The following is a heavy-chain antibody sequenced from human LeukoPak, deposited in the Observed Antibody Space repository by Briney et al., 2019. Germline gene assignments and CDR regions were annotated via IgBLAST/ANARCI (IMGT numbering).Heavy chain of an antibody. J-gene: IGHJ6*02. CDR2: INPNSGGT. V-gene: IGHV1-2*02. Sequence: ASVKVSCKASGYTFTGYYMHWVRQAPGQGLEWMGWINPNSGGTNYAQRFQGRVTMTRDTSISTAYMELSRLRSDDTAVYYCARVRKQWLSGYYGMDVWGQGTTVTVSS. CDR1: GYTFTGYY. CDR3: ARVRKQWLSGYYGMDV. D-gene: IGHD6-19*01.